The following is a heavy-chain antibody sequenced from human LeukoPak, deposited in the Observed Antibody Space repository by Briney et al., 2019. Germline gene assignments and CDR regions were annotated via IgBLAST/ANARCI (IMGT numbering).Heavy chain of an antibody. CDR3: AKDLPMYSSGWYYFRS. Sequence: GGSLRLSCAASGFTFSSYAMHWVRQAPGKGLEWVAVISYDGSNKYYADSVKGRFTISRDNSKNTLYLQMNSLRAEDTAVYYCAKDLPMYSSGWYYFRSWGQGTLVTVSS. CDR2: ISYDGSNK. J-gene: IGHJ5*02. V-gene: IGHV3-30-3*01. CDR1: GFTFSSYA. D-gene: IGHD6-19*01.